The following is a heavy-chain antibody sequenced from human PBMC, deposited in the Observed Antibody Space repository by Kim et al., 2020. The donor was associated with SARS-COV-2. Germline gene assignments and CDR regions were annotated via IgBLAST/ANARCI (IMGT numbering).Heavy chain of an antibody. CDR1: GFTFSNYA. CDR2: ISVSGDAT. Sequence: GGSLRLSCVASGFTFSNYAMSWVRQAPGKGLEWVSAISVSGDATFFADSVKGRFALSRDNSKNKLHLQMNTLRAEDTAVYYCARYSSSWDNDSFDVWGQG. CDR3: ARYSSSWDNDSFDV. V-gene: IGHV3-23*01. J-gene: IGHJ3*01. D-gene: IGHD6-13*01.